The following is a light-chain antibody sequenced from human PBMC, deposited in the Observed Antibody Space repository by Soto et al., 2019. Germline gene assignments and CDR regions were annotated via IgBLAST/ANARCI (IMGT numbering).Light chain of an antibody. J-gene: IGKJ1*01. CDR1: QSVSSSF. CDR3: QQYYSTPPA. CDR2: GAS. V-gene: IGKV3-20*01. Sequence: EIVLTQSPGTLSVSPGERATLSCRTSQSVSSSFLAWYQQKPGQAPRLLIYGASSRATGIPARFSGSGSGTELTLTISSLQSEDFAVYYCQQYYSTPPAFGQGTKVDIK.